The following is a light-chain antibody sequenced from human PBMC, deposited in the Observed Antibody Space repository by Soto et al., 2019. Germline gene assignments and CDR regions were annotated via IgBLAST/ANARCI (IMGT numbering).Light chain of an antibody. CDR1: SSNIGNSY. CDR3: GTWDSSLSAGV. CDR2: DNN. J-gene: IGLJ3*02. Sequence: QSVLTQPPSVSAAPGQTVTISCSGSSSNIGNSYVSWYQQLPGTAPKLVIYDNNKRPSGIPDRFSGSKSGTSATLGITGLQTGDEADYYCGTWDSSLSAGVFGGGTKVTVL. V-gene: IGLV1-51*01.